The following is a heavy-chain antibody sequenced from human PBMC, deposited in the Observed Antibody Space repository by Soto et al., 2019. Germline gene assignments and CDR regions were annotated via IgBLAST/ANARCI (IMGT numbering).Heavy chain of an antibody. V-gene: IGHV1-69*06. D-gene: IGHD6-6*01. Sequence: QVQVFQSGAEVKKPGSSVRVSCKVSGGTLNSQSITWVRQAPGQGLEWMGGIIPMFGTPTDAQKFRGRVTISADTSTSTVYMELRSLSSQDTAVYYCATSLAARRKSYNWLDAWGQGTLVTVSS. CDR2: IIPMFGTP. J-gene: IGHJ5*02. CDR3: ATSLAARRKSYNWLDA. CDR1: GGTLNSQS.